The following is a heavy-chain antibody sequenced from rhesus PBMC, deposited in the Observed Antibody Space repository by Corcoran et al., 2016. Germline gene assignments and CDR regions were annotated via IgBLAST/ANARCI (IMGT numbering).Heavy chain of an antibody. CDR3: ARAYEDDYGYYYTGTFDY. CDR2: ISGSSGST. V-gene: IGHV4-65*01. J-gene: IGHJ4*01. CDR1: GGSVSSSNW. Sequence: QVQLQESGPGLVKPSETLSLTCAVSGGSVSSSNWWSWIRRPPGKGREWIGYISGSSGSTYYHPSLKSRVTISTDTSKDQFSLKLSSVTAAGTAVYYCARAYEDDYGYYYTGTFDYWGQGVLVTVSS. D-gene: IGHD3-9*01.